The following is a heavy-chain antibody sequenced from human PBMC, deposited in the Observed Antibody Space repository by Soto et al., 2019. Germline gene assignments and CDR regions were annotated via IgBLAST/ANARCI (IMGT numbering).Heavy chain of an antibody. CDR1: GYSFINYW. Sequence: TGVSLKISCQASGYSFINYWIGWMRQMPGQGLERMAIINPGNSETRHSPSFQGPVTVSAGKAIRTDYLQCSSLKAADTAVDYCSRPRSNYVDSWGQGSRVTVAS. CDR2: INPGNSET. J-gene: IGHJ4*02. V-gene: IGHV5-51*01. D-gene: IGHD4-4*01. CDR3: SRPRSNYVDS.